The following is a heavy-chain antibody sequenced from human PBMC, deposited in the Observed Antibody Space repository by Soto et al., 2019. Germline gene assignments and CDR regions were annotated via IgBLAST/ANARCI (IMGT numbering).Heavy chain of an antibody. CDR3: ARGHSRANDGYNIPYFDY. J-gene: IGHJ4*02. D-gene: IGHD5-12*01. V-gene: IGHV1-46*01. Sequence: ASVKVSCKASGYTFTSYYVHWVRQAAGQWLEWMGIINPSGGTTNYAPKFQGRVTMTRDTSTSTVYMELSSLRSEDTAMYYCARGHSRANDGYNIPYFDYWGQGTVVTVSS. CDR2: INPSGGTT. CDR1: GYTFTSYY.